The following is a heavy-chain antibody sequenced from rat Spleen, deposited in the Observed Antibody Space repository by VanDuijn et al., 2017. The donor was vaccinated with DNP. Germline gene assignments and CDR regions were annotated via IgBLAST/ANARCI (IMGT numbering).Heavy chain of an antibody. D-gene: IGHD1-12*02. J-gene: IGHJ2*01. CDR1: GYSITSNY. CDR2: INSAGTT. V-gene: IGHV3-3*01. CDR3: ARSYYDGSYYYGN. Sequence: EVQLQESGPGLVKPSQSLSLTCSVTGYSITSNYWGWIRKFPGNKLEWMGYINSAGTTNCNPSLKSRISNTRDTSKNQFCLQVNSVTTEDTATYYCARSYYDGSYYYGNWGRGVMVTVSS.